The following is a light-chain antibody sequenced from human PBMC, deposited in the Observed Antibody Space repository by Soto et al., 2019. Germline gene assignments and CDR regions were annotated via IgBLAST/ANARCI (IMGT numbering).Light chain of an antibody. CDR1: QSITST. CDR2: GVS. Sequence: VVTQSPATLSLSRGKTETLSGRASQSITSTVAWYQQKPGQAPRLLIYGVSTRATGIPARFSGSGSGTEFTLTINSLQSEDFAVYYCQQYNYWPGTFGQGTKV. V-gene: IGKV3-15*01. J-gene: IGKJ1*01. CDR3: QQYNYWPGT.